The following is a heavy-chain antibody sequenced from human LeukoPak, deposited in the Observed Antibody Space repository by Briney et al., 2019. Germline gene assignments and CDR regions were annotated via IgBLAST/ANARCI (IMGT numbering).Heavy chain of an antibody. CDR1: GFTFSSYW. CDR2: IKQDGSEK. D-gene: IGHD3-3*01. Sequence: GGSLRLSCAASGFTFSSYWMSWVRQAPGKGLEWVANIKQDGSEKYCVDSVKGRFTISRDNAKNSLYLQMNSLRAEDTAVYYCATHLLYDFWSGYPDYWGQGTLVTVSS. V-gene: IGHV3-7*01. J-gene: IGHJ4*02. CDR3: ATHLLYDFWSGYPDY.